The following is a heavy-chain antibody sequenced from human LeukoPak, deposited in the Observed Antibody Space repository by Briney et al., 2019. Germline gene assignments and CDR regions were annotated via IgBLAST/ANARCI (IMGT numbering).Heavy chain of an antibody. V-gene: IGHV4-4*07. CDR3: ASDGGYYDISGSMN. Sequence: SETLSLTCTVSGGSISSSYWSWIRQPAGKGLEWIGRIYTSGSTNYNPSLKSRVTMSVDTSKNQFSLKLSSVTAADTAVYYCASDGGYYDISGSMNWGQGTLVTVSS. J-gene: IGHJ4*02. D-gene: IGHD3-22*01. CDR1: GGSISSSY. CDR2: IYTSGST.